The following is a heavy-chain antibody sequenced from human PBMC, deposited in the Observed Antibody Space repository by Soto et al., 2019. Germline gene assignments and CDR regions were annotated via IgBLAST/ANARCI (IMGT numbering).Heavy chain of an antibody. CDR2: ISDDGTNK. Sequence: QIQLVATGGGVVQPGKSVKLSCAASGFTFDTFAMHWVRQAPGKGLEWVAVISDDGTNKYYADSVRGRLTISRDNSKNTLYLQIDSLTTEDTAVFYCARSRRPTTSFDYWGQGTLVTVSS. V-gene: IGHV3-30-3*01. CDR3: ARSRRPTTSFDY. D-gene: IGHD1-7*01. J-gene: IGHJ4*02. CDR1: GFTFDTFA.